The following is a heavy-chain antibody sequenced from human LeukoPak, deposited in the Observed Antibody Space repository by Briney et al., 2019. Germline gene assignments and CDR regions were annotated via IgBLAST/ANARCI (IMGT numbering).Heavy chain of an antibody. V-gene: IGHV3-74*01. Sequence: PGESLRLSCAASGXTFSSYWMHWVRQAPGKGLVWVSRISTDGSSTKYADFVEGRFTISRDNAKNTLYLQMNSLRAEDTAVYYCAKHGWEARLGYFNYWGQGTLVTVS. CDR2: ISTDGSST. D-gene: IGHD1-26*01. CDR3: AKHGWEARLGYFNY. J-gene: IGHJ4*02. CDR1: GXTFSSYW.